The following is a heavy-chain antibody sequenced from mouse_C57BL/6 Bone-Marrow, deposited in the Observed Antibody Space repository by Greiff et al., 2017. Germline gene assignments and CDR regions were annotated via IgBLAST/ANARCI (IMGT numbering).Heavy chain of an antibody. V-gene: IGHV1-85*01. Sequence: QVQLQQSGPELVKPGASVKLSCKASGYTFTSYDINWVKQRPGQGLEWIGWIYPRDGSTKYNEKFKGKATLTVDTSSSTAYMELHSLTSEDSAVYFGARWDGSSFYAMDYWGQGTSVTVSS. CDR2: IYPRDGST. J-gene: IGHJ4*01. CDR1: GYTFTSYD. CDR3: ARWDGSSFYAMDY. D-gene: IGHD1-1*01.